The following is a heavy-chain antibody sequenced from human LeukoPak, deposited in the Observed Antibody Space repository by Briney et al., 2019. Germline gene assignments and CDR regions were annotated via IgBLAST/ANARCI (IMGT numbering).Heavy chain of an antibody. D-gene: IGHD3-9*01. CDR3: ARAPYDFLTGFSLNWFDP. Sequence: GASVKVSCKASGYTFTTYAIHWVRQAPGQRLEWMGWINSDNGSTKYSQKFQGRVTITRDTSAYTAYMELRSLSSADAAIYFCARAPYDFLTGFSLNWFDPWGQGTLVTVSS. CDR2: INSDNGST. V-gene: IGHV1-3*04. CDR1: GYTFTTYA. J-gene: IGHJ5*02.